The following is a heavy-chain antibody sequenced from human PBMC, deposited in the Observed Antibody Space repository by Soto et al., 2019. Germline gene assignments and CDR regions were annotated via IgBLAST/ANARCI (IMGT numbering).Heavy chain of an antibody. V-gene: IGHV4-31*03. J-gene: IGHJ5*02. CDR2: MSYSGST. CDR1: GGSINSGGYS. Sequence: SETLSLTCTVSGGSINSGGYSWTWIRQPPGKGLEWIGFMSYSGSTYYNPSLKSRVTISVDTSKNQFSLKLSSVTAADTAVYYCARSVFPWGQGTLVTVSS. CDR3: ARSVFP.